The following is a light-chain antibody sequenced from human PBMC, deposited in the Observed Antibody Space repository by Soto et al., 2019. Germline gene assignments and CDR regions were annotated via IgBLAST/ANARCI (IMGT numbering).Light chain of an antibody. CDR3: GADHGSGSNFVV. J-gene: IGLJ2*01. Sequence: QSVLTQPPSASASLGASVTLTCTLSSGYSNYKVDWYQQRPGKGPRFVMRVGTGGIVGSKGDGIPDRFSVLGSGLNWYLTIKNIQEEDESDYHCGADHGSGSNFVVFGGGTKVTVL. V-gene: IGLV9-49*01. CDR1: SGYSNYK. CDR2: VGTGGIVG.